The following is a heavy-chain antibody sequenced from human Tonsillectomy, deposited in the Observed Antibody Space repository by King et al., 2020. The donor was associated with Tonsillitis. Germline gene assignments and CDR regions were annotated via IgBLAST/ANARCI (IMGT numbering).Heavy chain of an antibody. J-gene: IGHJ4*02. CDR3: APRGSYSGGFPDYFDS. V-gene: IGHV3-23*04. D-gene: IGHD1-26*01. CDR2: ISGSGGST. CDR1: GFTFSSYA. Sequence: VQLVESGGGLVQPGGSLRLSCAASGFTFSSYAMSWVRQAPGKGLEWVSAISGSGGSTYYADSVKGRFTISRDNSKNTLYLQMNSLRAEDTAVYYCAPRGSYSGGFPDYFDSWGQGPRVTVSS.